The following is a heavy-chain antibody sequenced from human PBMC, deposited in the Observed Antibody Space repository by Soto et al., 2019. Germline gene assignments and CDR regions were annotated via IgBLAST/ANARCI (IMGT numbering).Heavy chain of an antibody. CDR3: ARKRLSGYSYGYVSDY. CDR1: GGSISSSSYY. J-gene: IGHJ4*02. V-gene: IGHV4-39*01. Sequence: PSETLSLTCTVSGGSISSSSYYWGWIRQPPGKGLEWIGSIYYSGSTYYNPSLKSRVTISVDTSKNQFSLKLSSVTAADTAVYYCARKRLSGYSYGYVSDYWGQGTLVTVSS. D-gene: IGHD5-18*01. CDR2: IYYSGST.